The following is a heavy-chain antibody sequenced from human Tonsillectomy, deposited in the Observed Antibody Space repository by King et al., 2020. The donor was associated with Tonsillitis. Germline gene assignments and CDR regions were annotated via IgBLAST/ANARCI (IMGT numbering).Heavy chain of an antibody. D-gene: IGHD1-1*01. Sequence: VTLKESGPTLVKPTQTLTLTCTLSGFSITSSGVGVGWIRQSPGKALEWLALIYWDDDKRYCPSLKSRLVSTKDTSNNQVVLTVTNMDPVDTGTYYCARRLRLSVGNGWNEGVFDIWGQGILVSVSS. CDR1: GFSITSSGVG. J-gene: IGHJ4*02. CDR3: ARRLRLSVGNGWNEGVFDI. V-gene: IGHV2-5*09. CDR2: IYWDDDK.